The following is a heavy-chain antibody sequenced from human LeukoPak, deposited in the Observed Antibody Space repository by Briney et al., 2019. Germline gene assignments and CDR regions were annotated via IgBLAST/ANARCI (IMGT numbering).Heavy chain of an antibody. J-gene: IGHJ6*02. CDR1: GGTLNSYT. CDR3: AREFWGTMVRGAAMDV. D-gene: IGHD3-10*01. Sequence: SVKVSCKASGGTLNSYTINWVRQAPGEGLEWMGTIIPAFGIPNYAQRYKDRVTITADKSTSTAYMELSSLRSEDTAVYYCAREFWGTMVRGAAMDVWGQGTTVTVSS. CDR2: IIPAFGIP. V-gene: IGHV1-69*02.